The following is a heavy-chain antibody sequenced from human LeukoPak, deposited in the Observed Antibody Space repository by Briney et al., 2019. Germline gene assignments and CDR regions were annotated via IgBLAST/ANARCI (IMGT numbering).Heavy chain of an antibody. CDR1: DGSISSSSYY. CDR3: ARSTSSIAARLDY. J-gene: IGHJ4*02. V-gene: IGHV4-39*01. CDR2: AYYSGST. D-gene: IGHD6-6*01. Sequence: KPSETLSLTCTVSDGSISSSSYYWGWIRQPPGKGLEWIGSAYYSGSTYYNPSLKSRVTISVDTSKDQFSLKLSSVTAADTAVYYCARSTSSIAARLDYWGQGTLVTVSS.